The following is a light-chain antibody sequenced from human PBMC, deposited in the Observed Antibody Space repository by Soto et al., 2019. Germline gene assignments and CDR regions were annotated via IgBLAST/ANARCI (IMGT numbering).Light chain of an antibody. Sequence: DIQMTQSPSTLAASLGDRVTITCRASQSISSWLAWYQQKPGKAPKLLLSNAFKLESGVPSRFSASGSGAAFTLTISGLQPDDFATYYCQHYNSYPNSFGQGTKLEIK. J-gene: IGKJ2*03. CDR2: NAF. CDR1: QSISSW. V-gene: IGKV1-5*01. CDR3: QHYNSYPNS.